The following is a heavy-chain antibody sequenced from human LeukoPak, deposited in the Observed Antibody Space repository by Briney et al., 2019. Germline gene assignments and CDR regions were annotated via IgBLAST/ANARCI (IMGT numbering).Heavy chain of an antibody. CDR2: ISSSSKSYI. Sequence: PGGSLRLSCAASGFTFSSYSMNWVRQAPGKGLEWVSSISSSSKSYIYYADSVKGRFTISRDNAKNSLYLQMNSLRAEDTALYYCARGGLTIFGVVNYMDVWGKGTTVTVSS. D-gene: IGHD3-3*01. CDR1: GFTFSSYS. J-gene: IGHJ6*03. V-gene: IGHV3-21*04. CDR3: ARGGLTIFGVVNYMDV.